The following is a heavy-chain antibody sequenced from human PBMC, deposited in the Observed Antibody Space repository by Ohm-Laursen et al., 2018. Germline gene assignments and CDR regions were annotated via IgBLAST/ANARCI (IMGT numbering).Heavy chain of an antibody. V-gene: IGHV3-7*03. CDR3: ARGGELGHTYGPVFDF. CDR2: ISPDGGQR. CDR1: GFAFSSAW. J-gene: IGHJ4*02. Sequence: SLRLSCAASGFAFSSAWMHWVRQAPGRGLGWVANISPDGGQRNHVDSVKGRFTISRDNTANSMFLQMNSLRVEDTAVYYCARGGELGHTYGPVFDFWGQGSLVTVSS. D-gene: IGHD5-18*01.